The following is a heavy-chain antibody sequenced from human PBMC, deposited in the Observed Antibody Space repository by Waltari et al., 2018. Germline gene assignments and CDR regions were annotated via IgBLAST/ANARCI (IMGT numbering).Heavy chain of an antibody. CDR1: GLFVLSHS. D-gene: IGHD3-16*01. J-gene: IGHJ4*02. Sequence: EVQLVESGGAWLHLGGSLRLSCAVSGLFVLSHSVAWLRQSPGKGLECVSVIHSEYNDGNTHYADSVKGRFTISRDSSKNTVYLQLNNVRAEDTAVYFCARDRRYAHSRGYFDYWGRGTLVTVSA. CDR2: IHSEYNDGNT. CDR3: ARDRRYAHSRGYFDY. V-gene: IGHV3-53*01.